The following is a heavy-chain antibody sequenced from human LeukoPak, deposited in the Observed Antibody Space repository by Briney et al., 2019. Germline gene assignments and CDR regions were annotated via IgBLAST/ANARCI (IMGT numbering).Heavy chain of an antibody. V-gene: IGHV3-21*01. D-gene: IGHD3-3*01. Sequence: GGSLRLSCAASGFTFRSYGMNWVRQAPGKGLEWVSSISSSSTYIFYADSVKGRFTVSRDNAKNSLYLQMNSLGAEDMAVYYCARPHPRTVFGVFDYYYDMDVWGQGTTVIVSS. CDR3: ARPHPRTVFGVFDYYYDMDV. CDR2: ISSSSTYI. J-gene: IGHJ6*02. CDR1: GFTFRSYG.